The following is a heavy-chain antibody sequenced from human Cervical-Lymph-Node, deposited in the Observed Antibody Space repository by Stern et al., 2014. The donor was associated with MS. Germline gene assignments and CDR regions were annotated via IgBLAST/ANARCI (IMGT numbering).Heavy chain of an antibody. D-gene: IGHD4-17*01. J-gene: IGHJ6*02. CDR3: ASPLTATSVPFGYYGMDV. V-gene: IGHV1-69*01. Sequence: QVQLVQSGAEVKKPGSSGKVSCKASGGTFSNYAPSWVRQSPGQGLEWMGGIVPLFGKPNYAQKFQGRVTITADESTSTAYMDLSSLRSEDTAVYYCASPLTATSVPFGYYGMDVWGQGTTVTVS. CDR2: IVPLFGKP. CDR1: GGTFSNYA.